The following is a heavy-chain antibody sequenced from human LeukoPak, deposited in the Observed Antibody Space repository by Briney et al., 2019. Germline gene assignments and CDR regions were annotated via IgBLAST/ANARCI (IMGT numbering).Heavy chain of an antibody. CDR3: ARGETMDV. Sequence: GRCLRPSCVALEFRFATYWMSWVRQAPGNGPEWVANINEDGSEKHYVGSVRGRFTISRDNADNSLHLQMNSLRPEDMAVYYCARGETMDVWGKGTTVTVSS. CDR1: EFRFATYW. J-gene: IGHJ6*03. V-gene: IGHV3-7*01. D-gene: IGHD5-24*01. CDR2: INEDGSEK.